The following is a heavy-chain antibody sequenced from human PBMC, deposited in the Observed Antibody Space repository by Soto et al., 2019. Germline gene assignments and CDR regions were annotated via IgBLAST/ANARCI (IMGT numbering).Heavy chain of an antibody. J-gene: IGHJ4*02. V-gene: IGHV3-23*01. CDR3: AKDSRRSSGWFYFDH. CDR2: ISNDGVRA. Sequence: GGSLRLSCVASGFTFNSFDLGWVRQAPGKGLEWVSGISNDGVRAYYADSVKGRFTISRDNSKNTLSLQMNSLRAEDTAVYYCAKDSRRSSGWFYFDHWGQGA. CDR1: GFTFNSFD. D-gene: IGHD6-19*01.